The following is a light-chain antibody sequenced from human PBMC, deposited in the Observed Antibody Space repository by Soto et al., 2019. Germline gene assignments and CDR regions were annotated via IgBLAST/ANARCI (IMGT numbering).Light chain of an antibody. CDR1: QSISSW. V-gene: IGKV1-5*03. Sequence: DIQMTQSPSTLSAFVGDRVTITCRASQSISSWLAWYQQKPGKAPKVLIYKASSLESGVPSRFRGSGSGTEFTRTISSLQPDDVATYYCQQYSSYWTFGQGTKVEIK. CDR2: KAS. CDR3: QQYSSYWT. J-gene: IGKJ1*01.